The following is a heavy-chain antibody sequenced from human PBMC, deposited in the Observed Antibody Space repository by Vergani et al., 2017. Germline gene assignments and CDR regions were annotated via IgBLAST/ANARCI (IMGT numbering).Heavy chain of an antibody. D-gene: IGHD3-9*01. CDR1: GGSISSSSYY. J-gene: IGHJ6*02. V-gene: IGHV4-39*01. CDR3: AGHGIPYYDILTGGNGMDV. CDR2: IYYSGST. Sequence: QLQLQESGPGLVKPSETLSLTCTVSGGSISSSSYYWGWIRQPPGKGLEWIGSIYYSGSTYYNPSLKSRVTISVDTSKNQFSLKLSSVTAADTAVYYCAGHGIPYYDILTGGNGMDVWGQGTTVTVSS.